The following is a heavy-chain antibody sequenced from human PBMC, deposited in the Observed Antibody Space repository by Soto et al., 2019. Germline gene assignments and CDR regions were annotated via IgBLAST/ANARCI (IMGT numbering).Heavy chain of an antibody. J-gene: IGHJ6*02. CDR2: IIPLFRTP. CDR1: GGTFSSYA. CDR3: ARDNDRLQLGGNYYYIMDV. Sequence: QVQLVQSGAEVKEPGSSVKVSCKASGGTFSSYAISWVRQAPGQGLEWMGGIIPLFRTPDYAQKFQGRVTITADEPTSTAYMELISLRFADTAVYYCARDNDRLQLGGNYYYIMDVWGQGTTITVSS. D-gene: IGHD4-4*01. V-gene: IGHV1-69*12.